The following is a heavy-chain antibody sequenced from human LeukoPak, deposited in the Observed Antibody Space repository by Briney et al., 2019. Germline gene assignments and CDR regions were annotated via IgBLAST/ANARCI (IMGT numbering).Heavy chain of an antibody. CDR2: INQDGRYI. V-gene: IGHV3-74*01. CDR3: ARESTVGGALQD. CDR1: GFIFDRYW. D-gene: IGHD1-26*01. Sequence: PGGSLRLSCSASGFIFDRYWMHWVRQTPGKRLVWVSRINQDGRYITYADFVQGRFTISRDTAKNTLFLQMNSLRAEDTAVYYCARESTVGGALQDWGPGALVTVSS. J-gene: IGHJ4*02.